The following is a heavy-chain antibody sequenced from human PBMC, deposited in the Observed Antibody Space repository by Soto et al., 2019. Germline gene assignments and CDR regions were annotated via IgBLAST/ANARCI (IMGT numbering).Heavy chain of an antibody. CDR2: ISGSGGST. CDR3: AKDQRDYGSGMRQYYYYYGMDV. Sequence: GGSLRLSCAASGFTSSSYAMSWVRQAPGKGLEWVSAISGSGGSTYYADSVKGRFTISRDNSKNTLYLQMNSLRAEDTAVYYCAKDQRDYGSGMRQYYYYYGMDVWGQGTTVTVSS. D-gene: IGHD3-10*01. CDR1: GFTSSSYA. J-gene: IGHJ6*02. V-gene: IGHV3-23*01.